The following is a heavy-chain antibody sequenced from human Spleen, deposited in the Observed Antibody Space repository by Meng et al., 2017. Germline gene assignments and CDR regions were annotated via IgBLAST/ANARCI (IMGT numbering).Heavy chain of an antibody. CDR2: IIPGNGYA. Sequence: QVQFVQSGAEVKKPGASVKISCKASGYMFTTFAIHWVRQAPGQRLQWMGWIIPGNGYAEYSPKFQGRVTFTRDTSANTVFLELSSLTYDDTAVYYCARDNGGGHFGNWFDPWGQGTLVTVSS. V-gene: IGHV1-3*01. CDR3: ARDNGGGHFGNWFDP. CDR1: GYMFTTFA. J-gene: IGHJ5*02. D-gene: IGHD2-8*01.